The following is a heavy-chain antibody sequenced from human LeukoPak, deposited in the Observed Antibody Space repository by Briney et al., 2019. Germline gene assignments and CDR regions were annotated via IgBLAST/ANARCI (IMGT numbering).Heavy chain of an antibody. CDR1: GGSISSYY. D-gene: IGHD6-13*01. V-gene: IGHV4-59*01. J-gene: IGHJ4*02. CDR2: IYYSGST. Sequence: PSETLSLTCTVSGGSISSYYWSWIRQPPGKGLEWIGYIYYSGSTNYNPSLKSRVTISVDTSKNQFSLKLSSVTAADTAVYYCARLRRNSWYFDYWGQGTLVTVSS. CDR3: ARLRRNSWYFDY.